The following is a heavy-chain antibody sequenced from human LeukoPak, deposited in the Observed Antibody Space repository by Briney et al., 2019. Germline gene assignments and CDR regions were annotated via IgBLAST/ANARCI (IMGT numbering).Heavy chain of an antibody. J-gene: IGHJ4*02. CDR2: INPSGGST. D-gene: IGHD3-9*01. CDR3: ARDLPTARLQYYDILTGYVGGGDY. CDR1: GYTFTSYY. V-gene: IGHV1-46*01. Sequence: ASVKVSCKASGYTFTSYYMHWVRQAPGQGLEWMGIINPSGGSTSYAQKFQGRVTMTRDTSTSTVYMELSSLRSEDTAVYYCARDLPTARLQYYDILTGYVGGGDYWGQGTLVTVSS.